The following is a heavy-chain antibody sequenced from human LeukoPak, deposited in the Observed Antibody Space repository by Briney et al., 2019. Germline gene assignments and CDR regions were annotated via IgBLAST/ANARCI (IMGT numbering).Heavy chain of an antibody. CDR1: GGTFSSYA. CDR3: AKHFSSTSSSVYYYYMDV. D-gene: IGHD2-2*01. Sequence: EASVKVSCKASGGTFSSYAISWVRQAPGQGLEWMGGIIPIFGTANYAQKFQGRVTITADESTSTAYMELSSLRSEDTAVYYCAKHFSSTSSSVYYYYMDVWGKGTTVTVSS. J-gene: IGHJ6*03. V-gene: IGHV1-69*13. CDR2: IIPIFGTA.